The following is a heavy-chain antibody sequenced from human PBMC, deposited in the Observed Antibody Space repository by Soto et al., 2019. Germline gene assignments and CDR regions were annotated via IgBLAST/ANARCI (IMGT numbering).Heavy chain of an antibody. J-gene: IGHJ4*02. CDR3: ARDKGSSGPYSFDY. CDR2: ISAYNRNT. Sequence: QVQLVQSGAEVKKPGASVKVSCKASGYTFTNYGVSWVRQAPGQGLEWMGWISAYNRNTNYAQKLQGRATMTTDTTTSTADMELRILRSDDTATYYCARDKGSSGPYSFDYWGQGTLVTVSS. V-gene: IGHV1-18*01. CDR1: GYTFTNYG. D-gene: IGHD3-22*01.